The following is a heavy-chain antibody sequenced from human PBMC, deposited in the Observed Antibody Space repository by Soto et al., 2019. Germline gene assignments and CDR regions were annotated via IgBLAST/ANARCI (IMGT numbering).Heavy chain of an antibody. D-gene: IGHD7-27*01. Sequence: SETLSLTCTVSGGSISSNDYYWDWIRQSPGKGLEWIGSIYYSGTTYYNPSLKSRVSMSVDTSRNQFSVKLSSVTAADTAVYYCTRGPSGDKVDYWGRGTLITVSS. CDR3: TRGPSGDKVDY. CDR2: IYYSGTT. CDR1: GGSISSNDYY. J-gene: IGHJ4*02. V-gene: IGHV4-39*01.